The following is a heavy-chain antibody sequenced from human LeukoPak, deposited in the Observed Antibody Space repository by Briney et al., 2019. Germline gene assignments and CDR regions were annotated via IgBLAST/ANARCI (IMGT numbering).Heavy chain of an antibody. V-gene: IGHV4-39*07. CDR3: ARSWYSSSWYRFDY. CDR2: IYYSGSA. D-gene: IGHD6-13*01. CDR1: GGSVNSGTYY. J-gene: IGHJ4*02. Sequence: SETLSLTCTVSGGSVNSGTYYWSWIRQPPGKGLEWIGNIYYSGSAYYNPSLKSRVTMSVDTSKNQFSLKLSSVTAADTAVYYCARSWYSSSWYRFDYWGQGTLVTVSS.